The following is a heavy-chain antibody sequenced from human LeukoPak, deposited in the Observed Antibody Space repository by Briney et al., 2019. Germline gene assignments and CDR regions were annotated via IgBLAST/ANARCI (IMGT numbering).Heavy chain of an antibody. CDR3: AKVGATAMTYYFDY. J-gene: IGHJ4*02. D-gene: IGHD5-18*01. Sequence: GGSLRLSCAASGFTFSGYPIHWVRQAPGKGLEWVAVISYDGSNKYYADSVKGRFTISRDNSKNTLYLQMNSLRAEDTAVYYCAKVGATAMTYYFDYWGQGTLVTVSS. V-gene: IGHV3-30-3*02. CDR1: GFTFSGYP. CDR2: ISYDGSNK.